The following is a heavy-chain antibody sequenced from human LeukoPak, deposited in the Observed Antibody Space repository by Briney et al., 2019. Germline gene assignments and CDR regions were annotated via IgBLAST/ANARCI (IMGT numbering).Heavy chain of an antibody. Sequence: PGGSLRLSCAASGFTFSSYAMHWVRQAPGKGLEWVAVISYDGSNKYYADSVKGRFTISRDNSKNTLYLQMNSLGAEDTAVYYCARDEGDGSWGQGTLVTVSS. CDR3: ARDEGDGS. J-gene: IGHJ4*02. V-gene: IGHV3-30-3*01. CDR1: GFTFSSYA. D-gene: IGHD5-24*01. CDR2: ISYDGSNK.